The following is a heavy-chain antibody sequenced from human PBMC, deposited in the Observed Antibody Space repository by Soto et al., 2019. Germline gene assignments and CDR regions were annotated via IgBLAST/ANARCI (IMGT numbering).Heavy chain of an antibody. Sequence: GGSLRLSCAASGFTFDDYAMHWVRQAPGKGLEWVACISWNSGSIVYADSVKGRFTISRDNAKNSLYLQMNSLRAEDTALYYCAKGGRGGPAARRGFDXWGQGTLVTVSX. CDR1: GFTFDDYA. D-gene: IGHD2-2*01. J-gene: IGHJ5*02. V-gene: IGHV3-9*01. CDR2: ISWNSGSI. CDR3: AKGGRGGPAARRGFDX.